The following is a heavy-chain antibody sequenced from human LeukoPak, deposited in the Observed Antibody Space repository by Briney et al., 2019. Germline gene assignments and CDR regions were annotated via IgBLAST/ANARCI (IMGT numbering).Heavy chain of an antibody. CDR2: INHSGST. CDR3: ASGGGHSSGYCSGGSCPSGWFDP. D-gene: IGHD2-15*01. CDR1: GGSISSYY. Sequence: SETLSLTCTVSGGSISSYYWSWIRQPPGKGLEWIGEINHSGSTNYNPSLKSRVTISVDTSKNQFSLKLSSVTAADTALYYCASGGGHSSGYCSGGSCPSGWFDPWGQGTLVTVSS. V-gene: IGHV4-34*01. J-gene: IGHJ5*02.